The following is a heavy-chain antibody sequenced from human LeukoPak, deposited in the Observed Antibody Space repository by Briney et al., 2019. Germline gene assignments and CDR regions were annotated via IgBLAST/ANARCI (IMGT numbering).Heavy chain of an antibody. D-gene: IGHD3-10*01. J-gene: IGHJ4*02. V-gene: IGHV4-59*11. CDR2: VYNTKNT. CDR3: ARASEGVTYYFDY. Sequence: PSETLSLTCTVSGGSMSNHYWTWIRQSPGKGLEWIGYVYNTKNTNYNPSLKSRVTISVDTSKNQFSLKLSSVTAADTAVYYCARASEGVTYYFDYWGQGTLVTVSS. CDR1: GGSMSNHY.